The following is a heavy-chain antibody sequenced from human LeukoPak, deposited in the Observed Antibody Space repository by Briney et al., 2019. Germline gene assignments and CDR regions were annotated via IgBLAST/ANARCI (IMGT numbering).Heavy chain of an antibody. CDR2: IIPIFGTA. Sequence: SVKVSCKASGGTFSSYAISWVRQAPGQGLEWMGGIIPIFGTANYAQKFQGRVTTTADESTSTAYMELSSLRSEDTAVYYCARGGAVAGNVARWYFDYWGQGTLVTVSS. J-gene: IGHJ4*02. D-gene: IGHD6-19*01. V-gene: IGHV1-69*01. CDR3: ARGGAVAGNVARWYFDY. CDR1: GGTFSSYA.